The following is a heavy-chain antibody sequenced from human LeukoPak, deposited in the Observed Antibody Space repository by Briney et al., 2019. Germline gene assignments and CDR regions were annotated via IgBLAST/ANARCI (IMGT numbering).Heavy chain of an antibody. D-gene: IGHD5-12*01. J-gene: IGHJ5*02. V-gene: IGHV1-2*02. CDR1: GYTFTDHF. CDR3: ARENIVATRWFDP. CDR2: VNSNTGAT. Sequence: ASVKLSCKASGYTFTDHFLHWVRQAPGQGLEWMGWVNSNTGATQYAQKFQGRVTMTRDTSITTSYMDLSRLTSDDTAVYFCARENIVATRWFDPWGQGTLVTVSS.